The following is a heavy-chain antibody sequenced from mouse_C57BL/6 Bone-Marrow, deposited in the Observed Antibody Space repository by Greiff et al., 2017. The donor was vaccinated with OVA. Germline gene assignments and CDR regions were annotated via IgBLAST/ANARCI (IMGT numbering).Heavy chain of an antibody. J-gene: IGHJ2*01. CDR1: GYTFTSYW. D-gene: IGHD4-1*01. CDR2: IDPENGDT. CDR3: TTLNWPGDY. V-gene: IGHV14-4*01. Sequence: VQLQQPGAELVKPGASVKMSCKASGYTFTSYWITWVKQRPGQGLEWIGWIDPENGDTEYASKFQGKATITADTSSNTAYLQLSSLTSEDTAVYYCTTLNWPGDYWGQGTTLTVSS.